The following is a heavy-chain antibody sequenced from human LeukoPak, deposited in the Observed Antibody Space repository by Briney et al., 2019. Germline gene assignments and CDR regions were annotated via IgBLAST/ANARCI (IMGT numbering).Heavy chain of an antibody. Sequence: PSETLSLTCAVYGGSFSGYYWSWIRQPPGKGLEWIGEINHSGSTNYNPSLKSRVTISVDTSKNQFSLKLSSVTAADTAVYYCARGRRPPGWFDPWGQGTLVTVSS. CDR1: GGSFSGYY. V-gene: IGHV4-34*01. CDR2: INHSGST. J-gene: IGHJ5*02. CDR3: ARGRRPPGWFDP.